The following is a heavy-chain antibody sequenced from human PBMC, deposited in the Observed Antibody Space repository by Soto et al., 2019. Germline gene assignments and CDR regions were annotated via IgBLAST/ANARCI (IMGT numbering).Heavy chain of an antibody. CDR2: IYYSGST. CDR1: GGSTRSYY. V-gene: IGHV4-59*07. J-gene: IGHJ6*02. CDR3: ARVPDV. Sequence: PSDTLSLTCTAPGGSTRSYYWSWIRQPPGKGLEWIGYIYYSGSTNYNPSLKSRVTISVDTSKNQFSLKLSSVTAEDTAVYYCARVPDVWGQGTTVTVSS. D-gene: IGHD2-2*01.